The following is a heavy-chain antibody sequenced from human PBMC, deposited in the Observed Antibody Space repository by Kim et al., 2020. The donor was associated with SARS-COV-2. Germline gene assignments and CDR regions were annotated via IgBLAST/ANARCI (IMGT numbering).Heavy chain of an antibody. Sequence: GGSLRLSCTASGFTFGDYAMSWVRQAPGKGLEWVGFIRGKANGRTSEYAASVKGRITISRADSKSIAYLQMNSLKTEAAAVYYCTREVYTAMVFALVLFDHWGQGTLVTVSS. CDR3: TREVYTAMVFALVLFDH. V-gene: IGHV3-49*04. CDR1: GFTFGDYA. CDR2: IRGKANGRTS. J-gene: IGHJ5*02. D-gene: IGHD5-18*01.